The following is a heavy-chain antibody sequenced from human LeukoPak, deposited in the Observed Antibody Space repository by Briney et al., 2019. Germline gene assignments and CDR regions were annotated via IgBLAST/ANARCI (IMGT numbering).Heavy chain of an antibody. Sequence: PSETLSLTCTVSGGSISSYYWSWIRQPPGKGLEWIGYIYYSGSTNYNPSLKSRVTISVDTSKNQFSLKLSSVTAADTAVYYCARESGTLRYWFDPWGQGTLVTVSS. CDR2: IYYSGST. V-gene: IGHV4-59*01. CDR3: ARESGTLRYWFDP. D-gene: IGHD1-1*01. CDR1: GGSISSYY. J-gene: IGHJ5*02.